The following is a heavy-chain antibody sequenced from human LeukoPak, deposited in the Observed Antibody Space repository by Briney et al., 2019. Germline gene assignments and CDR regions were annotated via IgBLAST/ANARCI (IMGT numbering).Heavy chain of an antibody. D-gene: IGHD2-21*01. CDR3: ARHWAPHRAIAYFDY. Sequence: SETLSLTCTVSGGSISSYYWSWIRQPPGKGLEWIGYIYYSGSTNYNPSLKSRVTISVDTSKNQFSLKLSSVTAADTAVYYCARHWAPHRAIAYFDYLGQGTLVTVSS. J-gene: IGHJ4*02. CDR1: GGSISSYY. CDR2: IYYSGST. V-gene: IGHV4-59*08.